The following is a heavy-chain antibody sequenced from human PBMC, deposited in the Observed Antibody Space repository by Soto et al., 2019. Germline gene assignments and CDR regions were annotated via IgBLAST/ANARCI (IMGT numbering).Heavy chain of an antibody. V-gene: IGHV3-30*03. CDR1: GFTFSSYG. CDR3: EAQSAKEGIAEAGRLLDY. D-gene: IGHD6-13*01. J-gene: IGHJ4*02. CDR2: ISYDGSNK. Sequence: QVQLVESGGGVVQPGRSLRLSCAASGFTFSSYGMHWVRQAPGKGLEWVAVISYDGSNKYYADSVKVRFTISRDNSKNTLYLQMNSLRDEDTAVYYCEAQSAKEGIAEAGRLLDYWGQGTLVTVSS.